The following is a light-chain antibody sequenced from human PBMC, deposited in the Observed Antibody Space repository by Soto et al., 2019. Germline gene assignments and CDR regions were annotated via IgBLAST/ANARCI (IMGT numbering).Light chain of an antibody. CDR1: QTVSSTY. Sequence: ENVLTQSPGTLSLSPGERATLSCRSSQTVSSTYLAWYQQKPGQAPRLLIYGASSRATGIPDRFSGTVSGTDFTLTISRLEPEDFAVYYCQQYGSSRGTFGQGTKVDIK. V-gene: IGKV3-20*01. CDR2: GAS. J-gene: IGKJ1*01. CDR3: QQYGSSRGT.